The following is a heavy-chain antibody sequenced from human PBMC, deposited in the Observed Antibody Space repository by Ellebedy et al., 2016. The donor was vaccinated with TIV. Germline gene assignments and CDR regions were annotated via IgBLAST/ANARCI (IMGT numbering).Heavy chain of an antibody. CDR1: GGTFSSYA. V-gene: IGHV1-69*13. D-gene: IGHD1-1*01. J-gene: IGHJ5*02. CDR3: ARATGTTLIGGWFDP. CDR2: IIPIFGTA. Sequence: SVEVSCKASGGTFSSYAISWVRQAPGQGLEWMGGIIPIFGTANYAQKFQGRVTITADESTSTAYMELSSLRSEDTAVYYCARATGTTLIGGWFDPWGQGTLVTVSS.